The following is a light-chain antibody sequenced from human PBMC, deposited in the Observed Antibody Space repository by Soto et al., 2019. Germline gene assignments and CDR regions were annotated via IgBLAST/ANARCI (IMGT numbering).Light chain of an antibody. J-gene: IGKJ4*01. CDR3: QQTNSILPLT. CDR1: QDIATW. Sequence: DLPMTQSPSSVSASVGDRVTIACRASQDIATWLAWYQQKPGKAPKLLIHAASSLQRGVPSRFSGSGSGTHFTLTINSLQPEDFATYFCQQTNSILPLTFGGGTEVDIK. CDR2: AAS. V-gene: IGKV1-12*01.